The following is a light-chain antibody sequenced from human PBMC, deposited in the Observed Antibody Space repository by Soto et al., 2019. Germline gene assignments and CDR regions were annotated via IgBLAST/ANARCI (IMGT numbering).Light chain of an antibody. J-gene: IGKJ4*01. CDR1: QDISSY. Sequence: IQLTQSPSSLSASVGDRVTITCRASQDISSYLAWYQQKPGKVPKLLISAASTLQSGVPSRFSGSGSGTDFTLTISSLQPEDFATYYCQQLKRYPLSFGGGTKVDIK. V-gene: IGKV1-9*01. CDR2: AAS. CDR3: QQLKRYPLS.